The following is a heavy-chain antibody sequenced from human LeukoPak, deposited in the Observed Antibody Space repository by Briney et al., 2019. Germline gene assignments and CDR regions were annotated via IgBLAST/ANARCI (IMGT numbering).Heavy chain of an antibody. D-gene: IGHD3-10*01. J-gene: IGHJ4*02. CDR1: GFTFSSYS. V-gene: IGHV3-21*01. Sequence: GGSLRLSCAASGFTFSSYSMNWVRQAPGKGLEWVSSISSSSSYIYYADSVKGRFTISRDNAKNSLYLQMNSLRAEDTAVYYCAKSGITMVRGAFDYWGQGTLVTVSS. CDR2: ISSSSSYI. CDR3: AKSGITMVRGAFDY.